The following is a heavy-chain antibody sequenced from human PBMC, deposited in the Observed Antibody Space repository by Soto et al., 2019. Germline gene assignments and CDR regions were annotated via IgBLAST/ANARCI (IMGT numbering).Heavy chain of an antibody. J-gene: IGHJ6*02. CDR2: IIPISGTA. CDR3: ARSQGSSTSLEIYYYYYYGMDV. V-gene: IGHV1-69*01. Sequence: QVQLVQSGAEVKKPGSSVKVSCKASGGTFSSYAISWVRQAPGQGLEWLGGIIPISGTANYAQKFPGRVTITVDESTSTAYMELSSLSSEDTAVYYCARSQGSSTSLEIYYYYYYGMDVWGQATTVTVSS. CDR1: GGTFSSYA. D-gene: IGHD2-2*01.